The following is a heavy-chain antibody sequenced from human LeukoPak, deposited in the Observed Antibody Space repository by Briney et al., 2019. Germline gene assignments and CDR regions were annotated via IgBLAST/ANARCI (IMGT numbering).Heavy chain of an antibody. CDR1: GLTFSSYA. Sequence: GGSLRLSCAASGLTFSSYAMSWVRQAPGKGLEWVSAISGSGGSTYYADSVKGRFTISRDNSKNTLYLQMNSLRAEDTAGYYCAKDDIVVVVAAQIDYWGQGTLVTVSS. J-gene: IGHJ4*02. CDR2: ISGSGGST. V-gene: IGHV3-23*01. CDR3: AKDDIVVVVAAQIDY. D-gene: IGHD2-15*01.